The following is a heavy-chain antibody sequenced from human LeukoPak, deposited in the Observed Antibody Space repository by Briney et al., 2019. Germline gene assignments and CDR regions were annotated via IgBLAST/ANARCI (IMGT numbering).Heavy chain of an antibody. D-gene: IGHD3-10*02. V-gene: IGHV1-2*02. CDR3: ARGFVRGVITTADY. CDR1: GDTFIRYG. J-gene: IGHJ4*02. Sequence: ASVKVSCKASGDTFIRYGISWVRQAPGQGLEWMGWINPNSGGTNYAQKFQGRVTMTRDTSISTAYMELSRLRSDDTAVYYCARGFVRGVITTADYWGQGTLVTVSS. CDR2: INPNSGGT.